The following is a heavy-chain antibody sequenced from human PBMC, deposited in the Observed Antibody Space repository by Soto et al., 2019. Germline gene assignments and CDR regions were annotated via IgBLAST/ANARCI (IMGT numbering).Heavy chain of an antibody. D-gene: IGHD2-2*01. Sequence: QVQLVQSGAEVKKPGSSVKVSCKASGGTFSSYAISWVRQAPGQGLEWMGGIMPISGTANYAQKVQGRVTITADESTSTAYMELSSLRSEDTAVYYCARSQGSSTSLEIYYYYYYGMDVWGQGTTVTVSS. CDR2: IMPISGTA. J-gene: IGHJ6*02. CDR1: GGTFSSYA. V-gene: IGHV1-69*01. CDR3: ARSQGSSTSLEIYYYYYYGMDV.